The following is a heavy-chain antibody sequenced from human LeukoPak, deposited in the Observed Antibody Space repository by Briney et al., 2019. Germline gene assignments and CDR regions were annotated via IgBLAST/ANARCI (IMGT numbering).Heavy chain of an antibody. CDR3: ARVGAYSSSWD. J-gene: IGHJ4*02. CDR1: GFTFSSYW. D-gene: IGHD6-13*01. CDR2: INGDGRTT. V-gene: IGHV3-74*01. Sequence: QAGGSLRLSCAASGFTFSSYWMHWVRRAPGKGLVWMSRINGDGRTTNYADSVKGRFTISRDNANNTLYLQMNSLRAEDTAAYFCARVGAYSSSWDWGQGTLVSVSS.